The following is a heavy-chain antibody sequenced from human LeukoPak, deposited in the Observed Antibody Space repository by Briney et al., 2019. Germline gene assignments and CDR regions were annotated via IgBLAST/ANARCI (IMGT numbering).Heavy chain of an antibody. D-gene: IGHD3-10*01. V-gene: IGHV1-46*01. Sequence: ASVKVSCKASGYTFTSYYMHWVRQAPGQGLEWMGIINPSGGSTSYAQKFQGRVTMTRDTSTSTVYMELSSLRSEDTAVYYCAGERITRDWFDPWGQGTLVTVSS. CDR3: AGERITRDWFDP. CDR2: INPSGGST. CDR1: GYTFTSYY. J-gene: IGHJ5*02.